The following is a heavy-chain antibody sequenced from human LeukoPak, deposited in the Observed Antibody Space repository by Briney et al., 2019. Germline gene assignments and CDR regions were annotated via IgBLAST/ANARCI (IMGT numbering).Heavy chain of an antibody. Sequence: SETLSLTCTVSGGSISSYYWSWIRQPPGKGLEWIGYIYYSGSTNYNPSLKSRVTISVDTSKNQFSLKLSSVTAADTAVYYCARLSPYGDYVPWGQGTLVTVSS. CDR2: IYYSGST. V-gene: IGHV4-59*08. J-gene: IGHJ5*02. D-gene: IGHD4-17*01. CDR3: ARLSPYGDYVP. CDR1: GGSISSYY.